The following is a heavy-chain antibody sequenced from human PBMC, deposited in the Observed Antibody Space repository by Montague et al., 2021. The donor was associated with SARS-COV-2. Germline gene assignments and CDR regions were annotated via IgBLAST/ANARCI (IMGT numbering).Heavy chain of an antibody. V-gene: IGHV4-39*02. CDR3: ACRGHKLLPVASTIVGFDN. CDR1: GGSISSSYYY. D-gene: IGHD6-19*01. J-gene: IGHJ3*02. CDR2: IYDSGST. Sequence: SETLSLNCTVSGGSISSSYYYWDWIRQPPGKGLEWIGSIYDSGSTYYNLSVKSRVTISVDTSKNHFSLKLSSVTAADTAVYYCACRGHKLLPVASTIVGFDNWSQGTMVTVSA.